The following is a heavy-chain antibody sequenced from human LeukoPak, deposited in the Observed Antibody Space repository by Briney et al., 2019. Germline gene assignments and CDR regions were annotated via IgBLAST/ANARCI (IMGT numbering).Heavy chain of an antibody. D-gene: IGHD3-10*01. J-gene: IGHJ4*02. CDR3: AKSPPTPVARYYYGSGSYYDESYFDY. Sequence: PGGSLRLSCAASGFTFSNYAMSWVRQAPGKGLEWVSAICGSGGSTYYADSVKGRFTISRDNSKNTLYLQMNSLRAEDTAVYYCAKSPPTPVARYYYGSGSYYDESYFDYWGQGTLVTVSS. CDR1: GFTFSNYA. CDR2: ICGSGGST. V-gene: IGHV3-23*01.